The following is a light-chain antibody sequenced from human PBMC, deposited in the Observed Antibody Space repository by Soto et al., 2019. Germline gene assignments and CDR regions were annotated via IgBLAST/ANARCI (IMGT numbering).Light chain of an antibody. CDR3: AAWDDSLNALV. J-gene: IGLJ3*02. CDR2: TNN. V-gene: IGLV1-44*01. Sequence: VLTQPPSASGTPGQRVTISCSGASSNIGSNAVNWYQQLPGAAPQLLIYTNNQRPSGVPDRFSGSKSGTSASLAITGLQSEDEATYHCAAWDDSLNALVFGGGTKVTVL. CDR1: SSNIGSNA.